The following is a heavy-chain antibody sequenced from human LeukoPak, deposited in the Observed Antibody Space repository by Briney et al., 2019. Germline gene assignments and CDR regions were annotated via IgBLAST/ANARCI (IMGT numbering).Heavy chain of an antibody. D-gene: IGHD3-22*01. V-gene: IGHV3-9*01. CDR3: AKDSENSGYYPFDY. CDR1: GFTLDDYA. CDR2: IGWNSGSI. Sequence: GRSLRLSCAASGFTLDDYAMHWVRQAPGKGLEWVSGIGWNSGSIDYADSVKGRFTISRDNAKNSLYLQMNSLRAEDTALYYCAKDSENSGYYPFDYWGQGTLVTVSS. J-gene: IGHJ4*02.